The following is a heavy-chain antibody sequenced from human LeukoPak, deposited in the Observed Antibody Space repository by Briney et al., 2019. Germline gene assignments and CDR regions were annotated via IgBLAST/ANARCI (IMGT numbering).Heavy chain of an antibody. J-gene: IGHJ4*02. CDR3: ATASLYFDN. V-gene: IGHV3-11*04. CDR1: GLTFSDSY. Sequence: PGGSLGLSCAASGLTFSDSYMSWIRQAPGKGLEWVSYISSGGNTIKYADSVKGRFTISRDNARNSLYLQINSLRAEDTAVYYCATASLYFDNWGQGTLVTISS. CDR2: ISSGGNTI.